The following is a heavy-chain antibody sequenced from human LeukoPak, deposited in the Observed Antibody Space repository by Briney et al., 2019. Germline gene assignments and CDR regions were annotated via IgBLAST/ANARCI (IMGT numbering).Heavy chain of an antibody. Sequence: SETLSLTCAVYGGSFSDYYWNWIRQPPGKGLEWIGEINHSGSTNYNPSLKSRVTISVDTSKNQFSLKLSSVTAADTAVYYCARSIAVAGGSRYYFDYWGQGTLVTVSS. V-gene: IGHV4-34*01. CDR3: ARSIAVAGGSRYYFDY. J-gene: IGHJ4*02. CDR1: GGSFSDYY. D-gene: IGHD6-19*01. CDR2: INHSGST.